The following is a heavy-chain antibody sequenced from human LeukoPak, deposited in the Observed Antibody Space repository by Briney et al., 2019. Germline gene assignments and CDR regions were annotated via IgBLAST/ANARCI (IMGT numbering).Heavy chain of an antibody. CDR1: GASISSGGYY. V-gene: IGHV4-31*03. CDR3: ARVTVQLGYCSGGSCLFDY. J-gene: IGHJ4*02. D-gene: IGHD2-15*01. CDR2: IYYSGST. Sequence: SQTLSLTCTVSGASISSGGYYRSWIRQHPGKGLEWIGYIYYSGSTYYNPSLKSRVTISVDTSKNQFSLKLSSVTAADTAVYYCARVTVQLGYCSGGSCLFDYWGQGTLVTVSS.